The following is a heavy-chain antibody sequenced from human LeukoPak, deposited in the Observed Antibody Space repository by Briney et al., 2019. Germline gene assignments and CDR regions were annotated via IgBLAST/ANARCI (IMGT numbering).Heavy chain of an antibody. CDR2: IYTSGST. J-gene: IGHJ3*02. Sequence: SETLSLTCTVSGGSISSYYWSWIRQPAGKGLEWIGRIYTSGSTYYNPSLKSRVTVSVDRSKNQFSLKLSSVTAADTAVYYCARIITIFGVVAPDAFDIWGQGTMVTVSS. CDR3: ARIITIFGVVAPDAFDI. D-gene: IGHD3-3*01. CDR1: GGSISSYY. V-gene: IGHV4-4*07.